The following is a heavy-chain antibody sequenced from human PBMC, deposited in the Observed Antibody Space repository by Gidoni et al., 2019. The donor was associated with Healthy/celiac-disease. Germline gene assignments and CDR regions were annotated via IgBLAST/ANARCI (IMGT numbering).Heavy chain of an antibody. J-gene: IGHJ3*02. V-gene: IGHV1-8*01. CDR1: GDTFTSYD. CDR2: MNPNSGNT. D-gene: IGHD6-13*01. Sequence: QVQLVQSGAEVKTPGASVKVSCKASGDTFTSYDINWVRQATGQGLEWMGWMNPNSGNTGYAQKFQGRVTMTRNTSISTAYMELSSLRSEDTAVYYCARVQEGGSSSWDDAFDIWGQGTMVTVSS. CDR3: ARVQEGGSSSWDDAFDI.